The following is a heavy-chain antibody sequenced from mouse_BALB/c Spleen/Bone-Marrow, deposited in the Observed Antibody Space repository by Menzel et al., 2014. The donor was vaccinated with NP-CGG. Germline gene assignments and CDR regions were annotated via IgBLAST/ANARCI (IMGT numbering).Heavy chain of an antibody. V-gene: IGHV5-17*02. D-gene: IGHD1-1*01. J-gene: IGHJ1*01. CDR3: ARGYYYGSSHYWYFDV. Sequence: EVMLVESGGGLVQPGGSRKLSCVASGFTFSSFGMHWVRQAPEKGLEWVAYISSGSSSTYYADTLKGRFTISRGNPKNTLFLQMTSLRSEDTAMYYCARGYYYGSSHYWYFDVWGAGTTVTVSS. CDR2: ISSGSSST. CDR1: GFTFSSFG.